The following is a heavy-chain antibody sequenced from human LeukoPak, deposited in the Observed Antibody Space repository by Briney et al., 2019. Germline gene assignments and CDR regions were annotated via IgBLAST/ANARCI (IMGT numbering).Heavy chain of an antibody. J-gene: IGHJ4*02. Sequence: PSETLSLTCTVSGVSISSSNSYWDWIRQPPGKGLEWIGSIYYSGNTYYNASLKSQVSISIDTSKNQFSLKLTSVTAADTAVYYCARQTGSGLFILPGGQGTLVTVSS. V-gene: IGHV4-39*01. CDR1: GVSISSSNSY. CDR2: IYYSGNT. CDR3: ARQTGSGLFILP. D-gene: IGHD3/OR15-3a*01.